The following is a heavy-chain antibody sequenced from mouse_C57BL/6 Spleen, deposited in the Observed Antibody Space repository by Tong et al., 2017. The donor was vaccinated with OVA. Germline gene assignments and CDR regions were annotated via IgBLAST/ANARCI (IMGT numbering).Heavy chain of an antibody. CDR1: GFTFSSYG. D-gene: IGHD2-1*01. Sequence: EVQLQESGGDLVKPGGSLKLSCAASGFTFSSYGMSWVRQTPDKRLEWVATISSGGSYTYYPDSVKGRFTISRDNAKNTLYLKMSSLKSEDTAMYYCARPGNYWYFDVWGAGTTVTVSS. J-gene: IGHJ1*01. CDR2: ISSGGSYT. CDR3: ARPGNYWYFDV. V-gene: IGHV5-6*01.